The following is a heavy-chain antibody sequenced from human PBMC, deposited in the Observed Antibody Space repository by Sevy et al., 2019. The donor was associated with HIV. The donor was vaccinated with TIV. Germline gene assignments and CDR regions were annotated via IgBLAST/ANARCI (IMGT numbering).Heavy chain of an antibody. D-gene: IGHD6-6*01. Sequence: GGSLRLSCAASGFTVSSNYMSWVRQAPGKGLEWVSLIYDVRSTYFADSVEGRFTISTDNSKNTLYLQMNSLRAEDTAVYYCATQSGYSTSPGAFDIWGQGTMVTVSS. CDR2: IYDVRST. J-gene: IGHJ3*02. V-gene: IGHV3-53*01. CDR1: GFTVSSNY. CDR3: ATQSGYSTSPGAFDI.